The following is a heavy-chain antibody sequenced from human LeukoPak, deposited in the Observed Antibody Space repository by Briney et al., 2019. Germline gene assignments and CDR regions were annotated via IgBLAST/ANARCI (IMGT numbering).Heavy chain of an antibody. CDR2: IYYSGST. D-gene: IGHD3-10*01. V-gene: IGHV4-59*12. CDR3: AREFATSGPGPD. Sequence: SETLSLTGTVSGGSISYYYWSWIRQPPGKGLEWIGYIYYSGSTNYSPSLKSRVTISVDTSKNQFSLKLSSVTAADTAVYYCAREFATSGPGPDWGQGTLVTVSS. CDR1: GGSISYYY. J-gene: IGHJ4*02.